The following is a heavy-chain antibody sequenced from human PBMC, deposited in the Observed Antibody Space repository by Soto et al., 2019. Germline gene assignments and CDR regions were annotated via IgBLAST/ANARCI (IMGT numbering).Heavy chain of an antibody. V-gene: IGHV3-53*01. Sequence: EVQLVESGGGLIQPGGSLRLSCVASGFTVSRNYMSWVRQAPGKGLEWVSVIYTGGTIYYADSVKGRFTISRDNSKNTLYLQMNSLRAEDTAVYYCARSEGDPFHHWGQGTLVTGS. CDR1: GFTVSRNY. CDR3: ARSEGDPFHH. J-gene: IGHJ4*02. CDR2: IYTGGTI.